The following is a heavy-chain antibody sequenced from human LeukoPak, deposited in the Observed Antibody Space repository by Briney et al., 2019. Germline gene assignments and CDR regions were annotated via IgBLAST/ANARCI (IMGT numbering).Heavy chain of an antibody. CDR3: ARDRKGYCSGGSCYIDAFDI. V-gene: IGHV4-59*01. CDR1: GGSITSYY. J-gene: IGHJ3*02. CDR2: IYYSGST. D-gene: IGHD2-15*01. Sequence: SETLSLTCTVSGGSITSYYWDWIRQPPGKGLEWIGYIYYSGSTDYNPSLKSRVTISVDTSKNQFSLKLTSVTAADTAVYYCARDRKGYCSGGSCYIDAFDIWGQGTMVTVSS.